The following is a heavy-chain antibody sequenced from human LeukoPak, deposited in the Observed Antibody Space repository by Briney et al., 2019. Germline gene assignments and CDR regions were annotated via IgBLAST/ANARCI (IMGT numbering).Heavy chain of an antibody. J-gene: IGHJ4*02. V-gene: IGHV3-7*01. D-gene: IGHD6-13*01. CDR2: IKQDGSEK. Sequence: GGSLRLSCAASGFTFSSYWMSWVRQAPGKGPEWVANIKQDGSEKYYVDSVKGRFTISRDNSKNTMYLQMNSLRAEDTAVYYCATDSSPDYWGQGTLVTVSS. CDR1: GFTFSSYW. CDR3: ATDSSPDY.